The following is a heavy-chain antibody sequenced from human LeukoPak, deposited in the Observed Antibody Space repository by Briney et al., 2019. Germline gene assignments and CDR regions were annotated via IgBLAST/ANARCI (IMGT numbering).Heavy chain of an antibody. Sequence: GGSLRLSCAASGFTFSDYGMHWVRQAPGKGLEWVTGISFDARSKYYGDSVKGRFTVSRDNSKNTVYLEMNSLRPEDTAVYYCANGRYYTGSYAEFDYWGQGTLVTVSS. CDR3: ANGRYYTGSYAEFDY. J-gene: IGHJ4*02. D-gene: IGHD3-3*01. CDR2: ISFDARSK. V-gene: IGHV3-30*18. CDR1: GFTFSDYG.